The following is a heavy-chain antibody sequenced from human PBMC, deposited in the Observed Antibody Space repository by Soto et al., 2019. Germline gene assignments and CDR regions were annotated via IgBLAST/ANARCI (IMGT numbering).Heavy chain of an antibody. J-gene: IGHJ4*01. CDR3: AKGTSHVLLWFGEFTRFDY. CDR2: ISGSGGST. Sequence: LRLSCAASGFTFSSYAMSWVRQAPGKGLEWVSAISGSGGSTYYADSVKGRFTISRDNSKNTLYLQMNSLRAEDTAVYYCAKGTSHVLLWFGEFTRFDYWGQGTLVTVSS. CDR1: GFTFSSYA. V-gene: IGHV3-23*01. D-gene: IGHD3-10*01.